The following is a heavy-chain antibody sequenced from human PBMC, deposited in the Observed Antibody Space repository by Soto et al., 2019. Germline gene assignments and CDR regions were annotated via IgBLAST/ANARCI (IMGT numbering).Heavy chain of an antibody. CDR2: ISSSGSTI. J-gene: IGHJ4*02. V-gene: IGHV3-11*01. CDR1: GFTFSDYY. CDR3: XXXXXXXSTDFDY. Sequence: QVQLVESGGGLVKPGGSLRLSCAASGFTFSDYYMSWIRQAPGKGLEWVSYISSSGSTIYYADSVKGRFTISRDNAKNXXXXXXXXXXXXXXXXXXXXXXXXXXSTDFDYWGQGTLVTVSS.